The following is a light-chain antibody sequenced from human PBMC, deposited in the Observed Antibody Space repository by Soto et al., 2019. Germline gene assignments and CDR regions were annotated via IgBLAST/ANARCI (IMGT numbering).Light chain of an antibody. V-gene: IGLV2-14*01. Sequence: QSVLTQPDSVSGSAGQSITISCSGTMRDVGAYNLVSWYQQHPGTAPKLIIYEVRNRPSGISSRFSGSRSGHTASLTTSWHQAGAEADYYCDSYTSATTLRGVFGVGTMVTVL. CDR1: MRDVGAYNL. CDR3: DSYTSATTLRGV. CDR2: EVR. J-gene: IGLJ1*01.